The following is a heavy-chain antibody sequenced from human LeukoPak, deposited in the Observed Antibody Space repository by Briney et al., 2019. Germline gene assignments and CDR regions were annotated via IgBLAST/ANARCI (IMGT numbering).Heavy chain of an antibody. CDR1: GFTFSSYA. V-gene: IGHV3-30-3*01. CDR2: ISYDGSNK. J-gene: IGHJ4*02. D-gene: IGHD3-3*01. Sequence: PGRSLRLSCAASGFTFSSYAMHWVRQAPGKGLEWVAVISYDGSNKYYADSVKGRFTISRDNSKNTLYLQMNSLRAGDTAVYYCARIFGPYYDFWSGYFDYWGQGTLVTVSS. CDR3: ARIFGPYYDFWSGYFDY.